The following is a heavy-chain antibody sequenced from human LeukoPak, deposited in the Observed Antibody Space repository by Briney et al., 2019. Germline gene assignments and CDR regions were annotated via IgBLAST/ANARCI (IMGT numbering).Heavy chain of an antibody. CDR1: GFTFSSYA. D-gene: IGHD6-13*01. V-gene: IGHV3-30-3*01. Sequence: GGSLRLSCAASGFTFSSYAMHWVRQAPGKGLEWVAVISYDGSNKYYADSVKGRFTISRDNSKNTLYLQMNSLRAEDTAVYYCARVSAKRIAREPDYWGQGTLVTVSS. J-gene: IGHJ4*02. CDR3: ARVSAKRIAREPDY. CDR2: ISYDGSNK.